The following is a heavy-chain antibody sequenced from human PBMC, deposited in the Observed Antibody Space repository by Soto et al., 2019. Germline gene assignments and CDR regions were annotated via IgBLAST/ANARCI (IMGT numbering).Heavy chain of an antibody. D-gene: IGHD2-2*01. CDR3: ARDIVVVPAAMYPGGYYYYYMDV. CDR2: IKQDGSEK. V-gene: IGHV3-7*01. CDR1: GFTFSSYW. J-gene: IGHJ6*03. Sequence: GESLKISCAASGFTFSSYWMSWVRQAPGKGLEWVANIKQDGSEKYYVDSVKGRFTISRDNAKNSLYLQMNSLRAEDTAVYYCARDIVVVPAAMYPGGYYYYYMDVWGKGTTVTVSS.